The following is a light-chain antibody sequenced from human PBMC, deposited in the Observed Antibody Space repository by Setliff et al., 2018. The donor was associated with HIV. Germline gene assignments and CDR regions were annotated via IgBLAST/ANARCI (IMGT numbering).Light chain of an antibody. CDR1: SSDVGGYDY. V-gene: IGLV2-14*03. Sequence: QSVLTQPVSMSESPGQSITISCTGTSSDVGGYDYVSWYHQQSGKAPKLVIYDVSHRPSGVSDRFSGSKSGNTASLTISGLQAEDEGDYYCSSYTSDSSLVFGTGTKVTVL. CDR3: SSYTSDSSLV. CDR2: DVS. J-gene: IGLJ1*01.